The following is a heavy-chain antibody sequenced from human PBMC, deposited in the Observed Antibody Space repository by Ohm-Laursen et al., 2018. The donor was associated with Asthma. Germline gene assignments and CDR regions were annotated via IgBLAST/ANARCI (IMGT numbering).Heavy chain of an antibody. J-gene: IGHJ4*02. CDR3: ARDGRLRGSFDY. V-gene: IGHV4-31*03. D-gene: IGHD3-10*01. CDR2: IHYSGST. Sequence: SQTLSFTCTVSGGSISSGHYYWTWIRQHPGKGLEWIGNIHYSGSTIYNPSLESRLTISVDTSKNQFSLNLSSVTAADTALYYCARDGRLRGSFDYWGQGTLVTVSS. CDR1: GGSISSGHYY.